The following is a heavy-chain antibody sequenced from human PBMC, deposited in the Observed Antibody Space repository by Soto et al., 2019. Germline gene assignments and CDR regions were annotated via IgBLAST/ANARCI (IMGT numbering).Heavy chain of an antibody. Sequence: GGSLRLSCETSGFTFRRYNMDWVRQAPGKGLEWVSSISGSSSFIYYADSVEGRFTVSRDNAKDSLYLQMNGLRAEDTAIYYCARGTELDLRLGDALDIWGLGTVVTVSS. D-gene: IGHD3-16*01. J-gene: IGHJ3*02. CDR3: ARGTELDLRLGDALDI. CDR1: GFTFRRYN. V-gene: IGHV3-21*01. CDR2: ISGSSSFI.